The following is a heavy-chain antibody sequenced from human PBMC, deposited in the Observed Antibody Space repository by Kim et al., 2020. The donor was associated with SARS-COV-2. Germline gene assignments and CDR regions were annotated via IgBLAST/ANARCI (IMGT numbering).Heavy chain of an antibody. CDR3: ARGGWGSYYFDY. J-gene: IGHJ4*02. Sequence: NYNPSLKSRVTISVDTSKNQFSLKLSSVTAADTAVYYCARGGWGSYYFDYWGQGTLVTVSS. V-gene: IGHV4-59*09. D-gene: IGHD3-16*01.